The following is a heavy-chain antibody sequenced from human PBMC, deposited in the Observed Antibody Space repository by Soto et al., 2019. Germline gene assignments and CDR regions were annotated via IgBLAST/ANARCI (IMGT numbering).Heavy chain of an antibody. Sequence: SETLSLTCTVSGGSISSGDYYWSWIRQPPGKGLEWIGYIYYIGSTYYSPSLKSRVTISVDTSRNQFSLKLSSVTAADTAVYYCASYTADAFDIWGQGTMVTVSS. V-gene: IGHV4-30-4*01. CDR3: ASYTADAFDI. D-gene: IGHD2-2*02. CDR1: GGSISSGDYY. J-gene: IGHJ3*02. CDR2: IYYIGST.